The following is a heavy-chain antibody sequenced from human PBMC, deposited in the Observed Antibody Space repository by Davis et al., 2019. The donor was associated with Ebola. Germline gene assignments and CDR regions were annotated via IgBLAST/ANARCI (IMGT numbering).Heavy chain of an antibody. CDR2: IKQDGSEK. V-gene: IGHV3-7*03. D-gene: IGHD3-3*01. CDR1: GFTFSSYW. J-gene: IGHJ6*02. Sequence: GESLKISCAASGFTFSSYWMSWVRQAPGKGLEWVANIKQDGSEKYYVDSVKGRFTISRDNAKNSLYLQINSLRAEDTAVYYCASAGFWSGYYSYYYYYGMDVWGQGTTVTVSS. CDR3: ASAGFWSGYYSYYYYYGMDV.